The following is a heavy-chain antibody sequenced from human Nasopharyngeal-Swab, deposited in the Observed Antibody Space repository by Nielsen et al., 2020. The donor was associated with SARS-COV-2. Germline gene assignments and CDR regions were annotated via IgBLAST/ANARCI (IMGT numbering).Heavy chain of an antibody. D-gene: IGHD6-13*01. CDR1: GGTFSSYA. J-gene: IGHJ4*02. V-gene: IGHV1-69*04. CDR2: IIPILGIA. Sequence: SVKVSCKASGGTFSSYAISWVRQAPGQGLEWMGRIIPILGIANYAQKFQGRVTITADKSTSTAYKELSSLRSEDTAVYYCAREGIAAAGPEDYWGQGTLVTVSS. CDR3: AREGIAAAGPEDY.